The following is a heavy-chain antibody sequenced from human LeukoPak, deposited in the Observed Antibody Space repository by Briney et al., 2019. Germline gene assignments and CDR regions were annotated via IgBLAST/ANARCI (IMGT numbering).Heavy chain of an antibody. D-gene: IGHD3-22*01. CDR1: GFTFSSYS. CDR2: ISGSGGST. Sequence: GGSLRLSCAASGFTFSSYSMNWVRQAPGKGLEWVSAISGSGGSTYYADSVKGRFTISRDNSKNTLYLQMNSLRAEDTAVYYCAKTGDSSGYYYGVDYWGQGTLVTVSS. V-gene: IGHV3-23*01. CDR3: AKTGDSSGYYYGVDY. J-gene: IGHJ4*02.